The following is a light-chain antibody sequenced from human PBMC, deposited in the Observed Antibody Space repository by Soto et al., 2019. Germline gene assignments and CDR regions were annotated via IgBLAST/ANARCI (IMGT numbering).Light chain of an antibody. CDR2: AAS. V-gene: IGKV1-17*01. CDR3: LQHSTSPLT. J-gene: IGKJ1*01. Sequence: DIQMTQFPSSLSASVGDRVTITCRASQGIRNDLGWYQQKPGKAPKRLIYAASNLQSGVPSRFSCSRFRSEFTLAICSLQPEDSASFYCLQHSTSPLTFGQGTKVEIK. CDR1: QGIRND.